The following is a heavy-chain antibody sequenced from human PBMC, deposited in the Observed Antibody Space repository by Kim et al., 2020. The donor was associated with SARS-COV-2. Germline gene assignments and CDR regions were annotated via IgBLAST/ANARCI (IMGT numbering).Heavy chain of an antibody. J-gene: IGHJ6*02. D-gene: IGHD6-6*01. CDR3: AKDIGSSSRYGMDV. Sequence: ADSVKGRFTISRDNAKNSLYLQMNSLRAEDTALYYCAKDIGSSSRYGMDVWGQGTTVIVSS. V-gene: IGHV3-9*01.